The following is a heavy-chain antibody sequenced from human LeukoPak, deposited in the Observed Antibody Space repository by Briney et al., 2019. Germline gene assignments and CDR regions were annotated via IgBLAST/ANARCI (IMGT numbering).Heavy chain of an antibody. D-gene: IGHD3-10*01. CDR2: INHSGST. CDR1: GGSFSGYY. V-gene: IGHV4-34*01. Sequence: KPSETLSLTCAVYGGSFSGYYWSWIRQPPGKGLEWIGEINHSGSTNYNPSLKSRVTISVDTSKNQFSLKLSSVTAADSAVYYCARGGGLLWFGATTFDYWGQGTLVTVSS. CDR3: ARGGGLLWFGATTFDY. J-gene: IGHJ4*02.